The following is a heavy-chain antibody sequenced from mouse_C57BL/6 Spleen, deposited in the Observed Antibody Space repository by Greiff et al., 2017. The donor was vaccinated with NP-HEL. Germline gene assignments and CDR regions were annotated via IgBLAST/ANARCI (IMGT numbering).Heavy chain of an antibody. CDR2: IDPENGDT. CDR1: GFNIKDDY. J-gene: IGHJ2*01. CDR3: TTAYDYFDY. V-gene: IGHV14-4*01. Sequence: VHVKQSGAELVRPGASVKLSCTASGFNIKDDYMHWVKQRPEQGLEWIGWIDPENGDTEYASKFQGKATITADTSSNTAYLQLSSLTSEDTAVYYCTTAYDYFDYWGQGTTLTVSS. D-gene: IGHD2-4*01.